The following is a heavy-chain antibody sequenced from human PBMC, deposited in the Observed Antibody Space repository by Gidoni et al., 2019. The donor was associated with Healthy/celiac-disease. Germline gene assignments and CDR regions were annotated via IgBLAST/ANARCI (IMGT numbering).Heavy chain of an antibody. Sequence: EVQLVKSGGRLVQPGGSLRLSCSASGVTFSSYAMHWVRQAPGKGLEYVSAISSNGGNTYYADSVKGRFTISRDNSKNTLYLQMSSLRAEDTAVYYCVKSDDYVLDYYYGMDVWGQGTTVTVSS. CDR1: GVTFSSYA. CDR3: VKSDDYVLDYYYGMDV. V-gene: IGHV3-64D*06. J-gene: IGHJ6*02. D-gene: IGHD4-17*01. CDR2: ISSNGGNT.